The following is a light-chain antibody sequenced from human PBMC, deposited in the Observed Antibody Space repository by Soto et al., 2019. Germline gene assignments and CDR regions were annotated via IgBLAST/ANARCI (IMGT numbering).Light chain of an antibody. V-gene: IGLV2-8*01. CDR3: SSYAGSNKSV. J-gene: IGLJ1*01. Sequence: QSALTQPPSASGSPGQSVTISCTGTSSDVGGYNYVSWYQQHPGKAPKLMIYEVSKRPSGVPDRFSGSKSGNTASLTVSGLQPEDEADYYCSSYAGSNKSVFGTGTKVNV. CDR1: SSDVGGYNY. CDR2: EVS.